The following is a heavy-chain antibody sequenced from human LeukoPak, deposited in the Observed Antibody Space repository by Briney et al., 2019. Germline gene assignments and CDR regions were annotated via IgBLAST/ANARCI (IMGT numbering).Heavy chain of an antibody. CDR3: AXXXXDYVWGSYPLDY. CDR2: INHSGST. Sequence: SETLSLTCAVYGGSFSGYYWSWIRQPPGKGLEWIGEINHSGSTNYNPSLKSRVTISVDTSKNQFSLKLSSVTAADTAVYYCAXXXXDYVWGSYPLDYWGQGTLVTVSS. V-gene: IGHV4-34*01. CDR1: GGSFSGYY. D-gene: IGHD3-16*02. J-gene: IGHJ4*02.